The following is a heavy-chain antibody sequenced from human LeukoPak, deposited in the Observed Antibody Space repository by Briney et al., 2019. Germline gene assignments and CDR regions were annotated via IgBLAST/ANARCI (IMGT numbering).Heavy chain of an antibody. CDR2: IRVKSNSYAT. CDR3: ARNFRDGYNNSFDY. Sequence: GGSLRLSCAASGFTFSDSAMHWVRQASGKGLEWVGRIRVKSNSYATAYAASVRGRFTISRDDSKNTAYLQMNSLRAEDTAVYYRARNFRDGYNNSFDYWGQGTLVTVSS. J-gene: IGHJ4*02. V-gene: IGHV3-73*01. CDR1: GFTFSDSA. D-gene: IGHD5-24*01.